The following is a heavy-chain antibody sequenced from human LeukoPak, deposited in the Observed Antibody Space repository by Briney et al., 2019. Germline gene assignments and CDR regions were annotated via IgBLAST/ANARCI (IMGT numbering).Heavy chain of an antibody. D-gene: IGHD4-11*01. CDR1: GGSISSYY. Sequence: PSETLSLTCTASGGSISSYYWSWIRQPPGKGLEWIGYIYYSGSTNYNPSLKSRVTISVDTSKNQFSLNLSSVTAADTAVYYCATQTTGSKWFDPWGQGTLVTVSS. J-gene: IGHJ5*02. V-gene: IGHV4-59*08. CDR2: IYYSGST. CDR3: ATQTTGSKWFDP.